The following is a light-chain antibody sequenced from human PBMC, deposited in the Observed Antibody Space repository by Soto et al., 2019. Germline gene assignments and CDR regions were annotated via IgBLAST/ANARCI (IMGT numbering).Light chain of an antibody. CDR2: EVS. J-gene: IGLJ1*01. CDR1: SSDVGGYNY. CDR3: SSYTSSSPFYV. Sequence: SALTQPASVSGSPGQSITISCTGTSSDVGGYNYVSWYQQHPGKAPKLMIYEVSNRPSGVSNRFSGSKSGNTASLTISGLQAEDEADYYCSSYTSSSPFYVFGTGTKLTVL. V-gene: IGLV2-14*01.